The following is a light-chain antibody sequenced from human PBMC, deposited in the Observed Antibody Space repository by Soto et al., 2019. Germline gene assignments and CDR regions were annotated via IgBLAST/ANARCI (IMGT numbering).Light chain of an antibody. J-gene: IGLJ1*01. V-gene: IGLV2-8*01. Sequence: QSALTQPPSASGSPGQSVTISCTGTSSDVGGYNYVSWFQHHPGKAPKLMIYEVSKRPSGVPDRFSGSKSGHTASLTVSGLQTEDEAEYYCSSYAGSNNFVFETGTKVTVL. CDR3: SSYAGSNNFV. CDR1: SSDVGGYNY. CDR2: EVS.